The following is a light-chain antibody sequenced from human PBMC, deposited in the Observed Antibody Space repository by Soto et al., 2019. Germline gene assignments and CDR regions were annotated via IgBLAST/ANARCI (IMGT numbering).Light chain of an antibody. CDR2: GAS. CDR3: QQYNNWPPT. V-gene: IGKV3-15*01. J-gene: IGKJ2*01. CDR1: QSVSGN. Sequence: EIMMTQSPATLSVSPGERATLSCRASQSVSGNLAWYQQKPDQAPRVLIYGASVRATGTPARFSGSGSGTEFTLTISSLQSEDVAIYYCQQYNNWPPTFGQGTKREIK.